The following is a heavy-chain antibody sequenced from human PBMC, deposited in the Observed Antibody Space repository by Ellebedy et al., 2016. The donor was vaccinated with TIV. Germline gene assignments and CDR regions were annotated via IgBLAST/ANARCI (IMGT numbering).Heavy chain of an antibody. J-gene: IGHJ3*01. V-gene: IGHV4-39*07. CDR1: GGSISSSSYY. CDR2: IYYSGST. CDR3: ARFFTEVPTNLGDAFDV. D-gene: IGHD2-8*01. Sequence: SETLSLTCTVSGGSISSSSYYWGWIRQPPGKGLEWIGSIYYSGSTYYNPSLKSRVTISKDASTNQFSLRLTSVTAADTALYYCARFFTEVPTNLGDAFDVWGPGTLVTVSS.